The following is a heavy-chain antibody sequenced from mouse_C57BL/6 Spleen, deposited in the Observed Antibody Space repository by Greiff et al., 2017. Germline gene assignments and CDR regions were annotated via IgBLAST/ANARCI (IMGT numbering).Heavy chain of an antibody. CDR1: GYAFSSSW. CDR3: ARSDYYGYDGYYFDY. V-gene: IGHV1-82*01. J-gene: IGHJ2*01. D-gene: IGHD2-2*01. CDR2: IYPGDGDT. Sequence: VKLQESGPELVKPGASVKISCKASGYAFSSSWMNWVKQRPGQGLEWIGRIYPGDGDTNYNGKFKGKATLTADKSSSTAYMQLSSLTSEDSAVYFCARSDYYGYDGYYFDYWGQGTTLTV.